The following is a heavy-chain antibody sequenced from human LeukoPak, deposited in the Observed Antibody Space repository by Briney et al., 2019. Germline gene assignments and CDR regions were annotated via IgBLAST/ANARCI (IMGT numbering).Heavy chain of an antibody. V-gene: IGHV4-61*01. CDR3: ARGYCSSTSCFDP. D-gene: IGHD2-2*01. CDR1: GGSVSSGSYY. Sequence: PSETLSLTCTVSGGSVSSGSYYWSWIRQPPGKGLEWIGYIYYSGSTNYIPSLKSRVTISVDTSKNQFSLKLSSVTAADTAVYYCARGYCSSTSCFDPWGQGTLVTVSS. J-gene: IGHJ5*02. CDR2: IYYSGST.